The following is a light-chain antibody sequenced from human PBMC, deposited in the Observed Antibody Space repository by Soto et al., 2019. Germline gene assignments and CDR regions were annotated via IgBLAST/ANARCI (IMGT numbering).Light chain of an antibody. V-gene: IGLV2-14*01. CDR1: SSDVGGYNY. Sequence: QSALTQPASVSGSPGQSITISCTGTSSDVGGYNYVSWYQQHPGKAPKVMIYDVSNRPSGVSNRFSGSKSDTSASLAISGLQSEDEADYYCAAWDDSLNGWLFGGGTKLTVL. J-gene: IGLJ3*02. CDR3: AAWDDSLNGWL. CDR2: DVS.